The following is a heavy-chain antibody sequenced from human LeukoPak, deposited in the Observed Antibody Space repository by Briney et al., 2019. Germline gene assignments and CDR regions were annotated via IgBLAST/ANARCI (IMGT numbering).Heavy chain of an antibody. CDR2: MYLSGTT. Sequence: SGTLSLTCTVSGDSINSLDLWSWVRQPPGKGLEWIGEMYLSGTTHSNPSVKSRVTISIDKSKNQFFLNLSSVTAADTAVYYCAGLVGRYSSSLYYYYFDYWGQGTLVTVSS. D-gene: IGHD1-26*01. CDR3: AGLVGRYSSSLYYYYFDY. V-gene: IGHV4-4*02. J-gene: IGHJ4*02. CDR1: GDSINSLDL.